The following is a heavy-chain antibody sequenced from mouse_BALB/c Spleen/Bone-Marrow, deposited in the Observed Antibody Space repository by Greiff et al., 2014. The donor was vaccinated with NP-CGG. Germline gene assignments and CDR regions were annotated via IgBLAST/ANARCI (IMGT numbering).Heavy chain of an antibody. V-gene: IGHV5-9-3*01. CDR3: SRLRMIATYFDV. J-gene: IGHJ1*01. D-gene: IGHD2-4*01. Sequence: EVKLVESGGGLAKPGVSLQLSCAASGFTFSTYAMSWVRQTPEKSLEWVATISSSGSYTYYSDRVKGRFTISRDNAKNTLYLQMSSLRSEDTAMFYCSRLRMIATYFDVWGAGTTVTVSS. CDR1: GFTFSTYA. CDR2: ISSSGSYT.